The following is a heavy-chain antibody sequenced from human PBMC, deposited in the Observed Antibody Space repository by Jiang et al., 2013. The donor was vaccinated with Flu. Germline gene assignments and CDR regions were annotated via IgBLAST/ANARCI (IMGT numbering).Heavy chain of an antibody. CDR2: TYYRSKWYN. Sequence: QTLSLTCAISGDSVSSDSASWNWIRQSPSRGLEWLGRTYYRSKWYNDYAVSVKSRISINPDTSKNQFSLQLNSVTPEDTAVYYCIRALGATEGMFDYWGQGTLVTVSS. CDR3: IRALGATEGMFDY. D-gene: IGHD1-26*01. CDR1: GDSVSSDSAS. J-gene: IGHJ4*02. V-gene: IGHV6-1*01.